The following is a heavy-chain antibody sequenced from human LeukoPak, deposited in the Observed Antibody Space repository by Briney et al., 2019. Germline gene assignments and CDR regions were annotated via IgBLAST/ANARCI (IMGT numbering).Heavy chain of an antibody. CDR3: ARRLRFDYYMDV. J-gene: IGHJ6*03. V-gene: IGHV3-11*01. CDR1: GFTFSDYY. CDR2: ISRSGSTI. D-gene: IGHD3-16*01. Sequence: GGSLRLSCAASGFTFSDYYMSWIRQAPGKGLEWVSYISRSGSTIYYADSVKGRFTISRDNAKNSLYLQMNSLRAEDTAVFYCARRLRFDYYMDVWGKGTTVTVSS.